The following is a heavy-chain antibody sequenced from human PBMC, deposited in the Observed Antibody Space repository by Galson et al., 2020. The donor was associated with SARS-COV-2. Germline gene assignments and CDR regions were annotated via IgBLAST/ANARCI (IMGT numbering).Heavy chain of an antibody. V-gene: IGHV1-2*07. CDR1: GDTFTGYY. Sequence: GESLKISCKASGDTFTGYYMHWVRQAPGQGPEWMGWINSISGITNYAHKFQGRVTITRDTSISTAYMELKRLISDDTAVYYCAREMAVADISMLNNAFDMWGQGTRVTVSS. CDR3: AREMAVADISMLNNAFDM. J-gene: IGHJ3*02. D-gene: IGHD5-12*01. CDR2: INSISGIT.